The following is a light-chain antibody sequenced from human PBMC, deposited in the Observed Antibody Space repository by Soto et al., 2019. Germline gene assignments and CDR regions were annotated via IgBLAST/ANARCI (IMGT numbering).Light chain of an antibody. CDR3: QQYHNWPPQYA. CDR2: GAS. CDR1: QSVASN. V-gene: IGKV3-15*01. Sequence: EIVMTQSPASLSVSPGDGATLSCRASQSVASNVAWYQQKPGQGPRLLIHGASTRAVGVPARFSGSGSGTDFTLTINSLQSEDYAVYYCQQYHNWPPQYAFGQGTKLLIK. J-gene: IGKJ2*01.